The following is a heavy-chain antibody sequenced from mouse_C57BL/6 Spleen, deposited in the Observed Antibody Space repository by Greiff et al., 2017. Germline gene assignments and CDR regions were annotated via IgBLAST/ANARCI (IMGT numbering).Heavy chain of an antibody. CDR3: ARSGDYDVGWFAY. CDR2: IYPRSGNT. CDR1: GYTFTSYG. V-gene: IGHV1-81*01. Sequence: VQLQQSGAELARPGASVKLSCKASGYTFTSYGISWVKQRTGQGLEWIGEIYPRSGNTYYNEKFKGKATLTADKSSSTAYMELRSLTSEDSAVYFCARSGDYDVGWFAYWAKGLWSLSLQ. D-gene: IGHD2-4*01. J-gene: IGHJ3*01.